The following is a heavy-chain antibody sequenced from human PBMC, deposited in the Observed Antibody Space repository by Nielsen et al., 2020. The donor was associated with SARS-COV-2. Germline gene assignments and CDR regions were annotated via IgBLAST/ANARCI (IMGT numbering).Heavy chain of an antibody. CDR2: VSASGGST. J-gene: IGHJ4*02. CDR3: AKDYRSGITYSEYGSGGWN. Sequence: GESLKISCAASGFTFNIYAMAWVRRAPGRGLQWVTGVSASGGSTYYTDSVKGRFSISRDNSKNTLYLQMNSLRAEDTAVYYCAKDYRSGITYSEYGSGGWNWGQGTLVTVSS. D-gene: IGHD3-10*01. V-gene: IGHV3-23*01. CDR1: GFTFNIYA.